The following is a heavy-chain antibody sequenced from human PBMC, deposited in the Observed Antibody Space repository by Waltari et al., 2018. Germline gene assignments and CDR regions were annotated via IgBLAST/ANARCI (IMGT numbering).Heavy chain of an antibody. D-gene: IGHD3-16*02. Sequence: EVQLVASGGGLVKPGGSLRLSCAASGFTFSSYSMNWVRQAPGKGLEWVSSISSSSSYIYYADSVKGRFTISRDNAKNSLYLQMNSLRAEDTAVYYCARDSAYDYVWGSYRFFDYWGQGTLVTVSS. CDR2: ISSSSSYI. CDR3: ARDSAYDYVWGSYRFFDY. V-gene: IGHV3-21*01. J-gene: IGHJ4*02. CDR1: GFTFSSYS.